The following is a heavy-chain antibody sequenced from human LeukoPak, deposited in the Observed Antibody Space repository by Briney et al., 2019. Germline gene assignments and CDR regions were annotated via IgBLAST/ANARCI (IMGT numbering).Heavy chain of an antibody. V-gene: IGHV3-48*04. CDR2: IGSGSTTI. J-gene: IGHJ4*02. CDR1: GFTFSSYS. CDR3: ARSYDY. Sequence: PGGSLRLSCAASGFTFSSYSMNWVRQAPGKGLEWVSNIGSGSTTIYYADSVKGRFTISRDNAKNSLYLQMNSLRAEDTAVYYCARSYDYWGRGTLVTVSS.